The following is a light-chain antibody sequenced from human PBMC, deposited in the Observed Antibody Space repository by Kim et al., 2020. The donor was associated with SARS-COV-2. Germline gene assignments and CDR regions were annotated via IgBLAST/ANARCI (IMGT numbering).Light chain of an antibody. V-gene: IGKV3-15*01. CDR2: GAS. Sequence: PAEPAPRSCRASQSVTSNLAWYQQKPGQAPRLLIYGASTRATGIPARFSGSGSGTEFTLTINSLQSEDFAVYYCQQYNNWPPWTFGQGTKVDIK. CDR3: QQYNNWPPWT. CDR1: QSVTSN. J-gene: IGKJ1*01.